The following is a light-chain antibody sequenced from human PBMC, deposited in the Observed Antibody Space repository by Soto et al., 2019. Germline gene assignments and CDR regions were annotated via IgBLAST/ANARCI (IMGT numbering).Light chain of an antibody. J-gene: IGLJ2*01. Sequence: QLVLTQSPSASASLGASVKLTCTLSSGHSSYAIAWHQQQPEKGPRYLMKLNNDGSHSKGDGIPDRFSGSSSGAERYLTISSLQSEDEADYYSQTWGTDFSVVFGGGTKLTAL. V-gene: IGLV4-69*01. CDR2: LNNDGSH. CDR3: QTWGTDFSVV. CDR1: SGHSSYA.